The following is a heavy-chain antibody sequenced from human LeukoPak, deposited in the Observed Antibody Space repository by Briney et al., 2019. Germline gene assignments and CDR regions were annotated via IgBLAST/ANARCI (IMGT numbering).Heavy chain of an antibody. CDR1: GFTFSSYA. CDR3: ARTQCISTRCSHYFDS. J-gene: IGHJ4*02. D-gene: IGHD2-2*01. V-gene: IGHV3-23*01. Sequence: PGGSLRLSCAASGFTFSSYAMSWVRQAPGKGLEWVSAISGSGGSTYYADSVKGRLTISRDNSKNSLYLQMASLRAEDTAVYYCARTQCISTRCSHYFDSWGQGTLVTVSS. CDR2: ISGSGGST.